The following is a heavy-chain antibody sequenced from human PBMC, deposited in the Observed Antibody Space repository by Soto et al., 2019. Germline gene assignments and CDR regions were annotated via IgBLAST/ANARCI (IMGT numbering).Heavy chain of an antibody. CDR2: IYSSGST. J-gene: IGHJ5*02. CDR3: ARSVFP. Sequence: PSETLSLTCTVSGGSISSGGYYWSWIRQHPGKGLEWIGYIYSSGSTYYNPSLKSLVTISVDTPKNQFFLKLSSVTAADTAVYYCARSVFPGGQVTLVTVSS. V-gene: IGHV4-31*01. CDR1: GGSISSGGYY.